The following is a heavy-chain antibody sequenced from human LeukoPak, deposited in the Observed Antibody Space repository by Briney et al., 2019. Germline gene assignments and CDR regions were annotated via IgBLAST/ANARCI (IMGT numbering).Heavy chain of an antibody. V-gene: IGHV4-59*01. J-gene: IGHJ4*02. CDR2: IYYSGST. D-gene: IGHD1-26*01. CDR3: ARAGYGVGDTAHHYFDY. Sequence: SSETLSLTCTVSGVSISSCYWCWIRQPPGKGLECIGYIYYSGSTNYNPSLKSRVTMSVDTSKNQFSLKLSSVTAADTAVYYCARAGYGVGDTAHHYFDYWGPGTLVTVSS. CDR1: GVSISSCY.